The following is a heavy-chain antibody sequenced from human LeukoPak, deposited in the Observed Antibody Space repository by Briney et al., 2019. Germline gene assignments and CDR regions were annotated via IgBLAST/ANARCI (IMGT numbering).Heavy chain of an antibody. CDR1: GFTFSSST. V-gene: IGHV3-21*01. D-gene: IGHD4/OR15-4a*01. CDR2: ISSSSNYI. J-gene: IGHJ5*02. Sequence: GGSLRLSCAASGFTFSSSTMNWVRQAPGKGLEWVSSISSSSNYIYYADSVKGRFTISRDNAKKSLYLEMNSLRAEDTAVYYCARIPNSANFPNWFDPWGQGTLVTVSS. CDR3: ARIPNSANFPNWFDP.